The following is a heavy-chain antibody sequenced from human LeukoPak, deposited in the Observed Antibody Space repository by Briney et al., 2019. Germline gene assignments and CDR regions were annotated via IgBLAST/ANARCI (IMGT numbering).Heavy chain of an antibody. Sequence: GGSLRLSCAASGFTFDDYAMHWVRQAPGKGLEWVSLTSGDGGSTYYADSVKGRFTISRDNSKNSLYLQMNSLRTEDTALYYCAKGKDYYDSSGYYYNAFDIWGQGTMVTVSS. J-gene: IGHJ3*02. CDR1: GFTFDDYA. D-gene: IGHD3-22*01. V-gene: IGHV3-43*02. CDR3: AKGKDYYDSSGYYYNAFDI. CDR2: TSGDGGST.